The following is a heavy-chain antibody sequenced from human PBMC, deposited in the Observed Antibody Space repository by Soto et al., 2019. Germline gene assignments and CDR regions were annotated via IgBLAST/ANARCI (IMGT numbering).Heavy chain of an antibody. D-gene: IGHD3-22*01. CDR2: ISWNSGSI. Sequence: HPGGSLRLSCAASGFTFDEYAMHWVRQAPGKGLEWVSGISWNSGSIGYADSAKGRFTISRDNAKNSLYLQMNSLRAEDTALYYCVKDYDSSGYYPDYWGQGTLVT. CDR1: GFTFDEYA. V-gene: IGHV3-9*01. CDR3: VKDYDSSGYYPDY. J-gene: IGHJ4*02.